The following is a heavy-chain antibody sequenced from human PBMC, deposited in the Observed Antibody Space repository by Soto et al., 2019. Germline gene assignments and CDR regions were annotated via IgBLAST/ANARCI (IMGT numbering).Heavy chain of an antibody. CDR3: ARGGDVNYYHGMDV. D-gene: IGHD5-12*01. CDR1: GYTFTSYG. CDR2: ISAYNGKT. J-gene: IGHJ6*02. V-gene: IGHV1-18*01. Sequence: QVQLVQSGGEVKKPGASVKLSRTASGYTFTSYGISWVRQAPGQGLEWMGWISAYNGKTNYAQNVQGRVTMTTDTSTRTAYMDLRSLRSEDTAVYYCARGGDVNYYHGMDVWGQGTTVTVSS.